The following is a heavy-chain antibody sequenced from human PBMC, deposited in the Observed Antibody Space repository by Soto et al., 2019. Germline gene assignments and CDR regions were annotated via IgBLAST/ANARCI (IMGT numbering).Heavy chain of an antibody. CDR2: ISYDGSNK. Sequence: PGGSLRLSCAASGFTCSSYGMHWVRQAPGKGLERVAVISYDGSNKYYADSVKGRFTISRDNSKNTLYLQMNSLRAEDTAVYYCAKDDYDFWSGYYTPYYYYGMDVWGQGTTVTVSS. CDR1: GFTCSSYG. D-gene: IGHD3-3*01. V-gene: IGHV3-30*18. J-gene: IGHJ6*02. CDR3: AKDDYDFWSGYYTPYYYYGMDV.